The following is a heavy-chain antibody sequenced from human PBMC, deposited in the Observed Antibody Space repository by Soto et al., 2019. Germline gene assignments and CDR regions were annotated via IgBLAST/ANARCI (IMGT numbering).Heavy chain of an antibody. J-gene: IGHJ4*02. CDR2: IYYSGST. Sequence: PSATLSLTCTVSGCSISSYYWGWIRQPPGKGLEWIGYIYYSGSTNYNPSLKSRVTISVDTSKNQFSLKLSSVTAADTAVYYCARHGTYYDFWSGYSGGFDYWGQGTLVTAPQ. V-gene: IGHV4-59*08. CDR3: ARHGTYYDFWSGYSGGFDY. CDR1: GCSISSYY. D-gene: IGHD3-3*01.